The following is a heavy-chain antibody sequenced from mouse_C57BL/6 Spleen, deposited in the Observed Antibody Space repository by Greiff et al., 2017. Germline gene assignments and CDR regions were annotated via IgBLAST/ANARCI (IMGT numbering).Heavy chain of an antibody. CDR2: IWSGGST. CDR3: ARRTTVVRGYFDV. D-gene: IGHD1-1*01. Sequence: QVQLKESGPGLVQPSQSLSITCTVSGFSFTSYGVHWVRQSPGKGLEWLGVIWSGGSTDYNAAFISRLSISKDNSKSQVFFKMNSLQADDTAIYYCARRTTVVRGYFDVWGTGTTVTVSS. CDR1: GFSFTSYG. J-gene: IGHJ1*03. V-gene: IGHV2-2*01.